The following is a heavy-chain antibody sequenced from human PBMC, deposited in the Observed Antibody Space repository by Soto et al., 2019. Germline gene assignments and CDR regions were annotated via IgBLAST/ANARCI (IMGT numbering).Heavy chain of an antibody. CDR1: GFTFSSYG. CDR3: ARVQTLWLGELFDGYYGKDV. D-gene: IGHD3-10*01. J-gene: IGHJ6*02. Sequence: QVQLVESGGGVVQPGRSLRLSCAASGFTFSSYGMHWVRQAPGKGLEWVAVIWYDGSNKYYADSVKGRFTISRDNSKNTLYLQMNSLRAEDTAVYYCARVQTLWLGELFDGYYGKDVWGQGTTVTVSS. CDR2: IWYDGSNK. V-gene: IGHV3-33*01.